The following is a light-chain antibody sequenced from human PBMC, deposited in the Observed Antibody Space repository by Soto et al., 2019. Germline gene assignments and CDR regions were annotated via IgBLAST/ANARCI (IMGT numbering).Light chain of an antibody. V-gene: IGLV3-21*02. CDR3: QVWDSTSDHYV. CDR1: NIGSRS. Sequence: SYDLTQPPSVSLAQGQTASISCGGNNIGSRSVHWYQQKPGQAPVLVVYDDRDRPSGIPERFAGSNSGNTATLTISRVEAGDEADYYCQVWDSTSDHYVFGTGTKVTV. CDR2: DDR. J-gene: IGLJ1*01.